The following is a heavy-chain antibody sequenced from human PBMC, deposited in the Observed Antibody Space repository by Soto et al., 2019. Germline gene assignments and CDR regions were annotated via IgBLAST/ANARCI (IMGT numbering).Heavy chain of an antibody. CDR3: ARPLLGDDAFDL. V-gene: IGHV4-59*08. J-gene: IGHJ3*01. CDR1: GGSISSYY. CDR2: IYYSGST. Sequence: QVQLQESGPGLVKPSETLSLTCTVSGGSISSYYWSWIRQPPGKGLEWIGYIYYSGSTNYNPALTSRVPISVDTSKNQFSLKLSSVTAADTAVYYCARPLLGDDAFDLWGQGTMVTVSS. D-gene: IGHD2-8*02.